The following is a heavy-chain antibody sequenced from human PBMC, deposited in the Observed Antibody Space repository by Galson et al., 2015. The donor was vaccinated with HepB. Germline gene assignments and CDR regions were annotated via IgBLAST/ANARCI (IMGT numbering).Heavy chain of an antibody. Sequence: SLRLSCAVSGFTFSRYWMSWVRQAPGKGLEWVANIKQDGSEKYYVDSVKGRFTISRDNAKNSLYLQMNSLRAEDTAVYYCAREPHNDSSGLSRKRNYYYYYGMDVWGQGTTVTVSS. V-gene: IGHV3-7*03. CDR3: AREPHNDSSGLSRKRNYYYYYGMDV. J-gene: IGHJ6*02. D-gene: IGHD3-22*01. CDR1: GFTFSRYW. CDR2: IKQDGSEK.